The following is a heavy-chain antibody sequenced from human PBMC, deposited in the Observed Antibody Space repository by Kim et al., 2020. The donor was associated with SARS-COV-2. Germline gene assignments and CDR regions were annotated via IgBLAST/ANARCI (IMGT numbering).Heavy chain of an antibody. CDR1: GYTLTELS. CDR3: ATQTYSGSYYSFDY. CDR2: FDPEDGET. Sequence: ASVKVSCKVSGYTLTELSMHWVRQAPGKGLEWMGGFDPEDGETIYAQKFQGRVTMTEDTSTDTAYMELSSLRSEDTAVYYCATQTYSGSYYSFDYWGQGTLVTVSS. D-gene: IGHD1-26*01. J-gene: IGHJ4*02. V-gene: IGHV1-24*01.